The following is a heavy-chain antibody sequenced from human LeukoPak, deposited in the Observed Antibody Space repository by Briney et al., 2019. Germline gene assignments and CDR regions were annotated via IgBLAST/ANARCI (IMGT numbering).Heavy chain of an antibody. V-gene: IGHV3-20*04. CDR3: AREHYFYYMDG. Sequence: GGSLRLSCAAFGFTFDDSVMSWVRHGPGKGLEWVSGINWNGGSTGYADSVKGRFTISRDNAENSLYLQMNSLRAEDTAVYYCAREHYFYYMDGWGKGTTVTVSS. J-gene: IGHJ6*03. CDR2: INWNGGST. CDR1: GFTFDDSV.